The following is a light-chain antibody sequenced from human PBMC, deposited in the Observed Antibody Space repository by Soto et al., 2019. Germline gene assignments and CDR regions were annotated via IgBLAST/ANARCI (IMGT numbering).Light chain of an antibody. V-gene: IGKV3-20*01. Sequence: EVVLTQSPGTLSLSPGERATLSCRASQSVSSSDLAWYQQKPGQAPRLLMYDASSRATGIPGRFSGSGSGTDFTLTISRLDPEDFAVYYCQQYGSPPITFGQGTRLEIK. CDR1: QSVSSSD. J-gene: IGKJ5*01. CDR2: DAS. CDR3: QQYGSPPIT.